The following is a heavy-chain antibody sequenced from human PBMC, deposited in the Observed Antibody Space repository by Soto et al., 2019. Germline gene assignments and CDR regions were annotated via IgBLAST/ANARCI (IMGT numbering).Heavy chain of an antibody. CDR2: ISGGSSVT. J-gene: IGHJ4*02. Sequence: GSLRLSCTASGFTFSDYAMTWVRQAPGKGLEWVSTISGGSSVTYYGDSVKGRFTISRDNAKKTLFLQLNRLSAEDTATYYCAKVLSKNYYYPFDFWGQGTQVTVSS. CDR1: GFTFSDYA. D-gene: IGHD3-10*01. V-gene: IGHV3-23*01. CDR3: AKVLSKNYYYPFDF.